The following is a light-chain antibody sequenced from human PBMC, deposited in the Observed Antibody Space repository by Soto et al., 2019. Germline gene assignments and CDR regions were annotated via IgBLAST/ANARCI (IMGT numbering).Light chain of an antibody. CDR3: LQDFNSPFT. J-gene: IGKJ4*01. V-gene: IGKV1-6*01. CDR1: QAIRND. Sequence: IQMTQSPSSLSASVGDRVTITCRASQAIRNDLGWFQQKPGKAPKLLIYSTSTLQSGVPSRFSGSGSGTDFSLTISSLQPEDYANYFCLQDFNSPFTFGGGTKV. CDR2: STS.